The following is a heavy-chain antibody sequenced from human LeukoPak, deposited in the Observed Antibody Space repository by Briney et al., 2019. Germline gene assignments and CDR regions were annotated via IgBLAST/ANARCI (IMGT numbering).Heavy chain of an antibody. D-gene: IGHD6-13*01. V-gene: IGHV3-21*01. CDR3: ARVTPRVGAAAGSFDY. CDR1: GFTFSSYS. J-gene: IGHJ4*02. Sequence: GGSLRLSCAAPGFTFSSYSMNWVRQAPGKGLEWGSSTSSSSSNIYYEDSVKGRFTISRDNAKNSLYLQMNSLRAEDTAVYYCARVTPRVGAAAGSFDYWGQGTLVTVSP. CDR2: TSSSSSNI.